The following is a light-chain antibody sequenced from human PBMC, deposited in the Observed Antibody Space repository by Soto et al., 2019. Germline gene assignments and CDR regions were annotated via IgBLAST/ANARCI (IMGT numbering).Light chain of an antibody. CDR2: DAS. V-gene: IGKV3-11*01. CDR3: QQRNDWVT. CDR1: QSIRNY. Sequence: VVLTQSPATLSLSPGERATLSCRASQSIRNYLAWYQQKPGQAPRLLIYDASNRATGIPARFSGSGSGTDFSLTISSLEPEDSGVYYCQQRNDWVTFGGGTKVEIK. J-gene: IGKJ4*01.